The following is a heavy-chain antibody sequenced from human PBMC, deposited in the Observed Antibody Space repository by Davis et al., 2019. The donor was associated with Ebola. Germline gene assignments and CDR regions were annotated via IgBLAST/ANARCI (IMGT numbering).Heavy chain of an antibody. J-gene: IGHJ5*02. V-gene: IGHV3-53*01. CDR1: GFTFSSYW. CDR2: IYSGGST. D-gene: IGHD1-14*01. Sequence: GGSLRLSCAASGFTFSSYWMSWVRQAPGKGLEWVSVIYSGGSTYYADSVKGRFTISRDNSKNTLYLQMNSLRAEDTAVYYCARDYGMGWFDPWGQGTLVTVSS. CDR3: ARDYGMGWFDP.